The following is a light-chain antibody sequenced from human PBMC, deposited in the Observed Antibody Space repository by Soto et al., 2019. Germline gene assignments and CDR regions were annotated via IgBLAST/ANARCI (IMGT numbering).Light chain of an antibody. CDR1: STDVGGYEH. Sequence: QSALTQPPSASGSPGQSVTISCTGISTDVGGYEHVSWYQQHPGKAPKLIVYGVSKRPSGVPNRFSGSKSGTSASLAITGLQAEDEADYYCQSYDSSLSGWVFGGGTKVTVL. CDR3: QSYDSSLSGWV. CDR2: GVS. J-gene: IGLJ3*02. V-gene: IGLV2-8*01.